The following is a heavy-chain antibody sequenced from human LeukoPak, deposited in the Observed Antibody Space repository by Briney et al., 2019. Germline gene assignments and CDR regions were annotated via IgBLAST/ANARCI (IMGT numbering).Heavy chain of an antibody. CDR1: GGSISSHY. Sequence: SETLSLTCTVSGGSISSHYWSWIRQPPGKGLEWIGYIYYSGSTNYNPSLKSRVTISIDTSKNHFSLKLSSVTAADTAVYYCARKPTVTTVDYWGLGTLVAVSS. CDR2: IYYSGST. V-gene: IGHV4-59*11. J-gene: IGHJ4*02. D-gene: IGHD4-11*01. CDR3: ARKPTVTTVDY.